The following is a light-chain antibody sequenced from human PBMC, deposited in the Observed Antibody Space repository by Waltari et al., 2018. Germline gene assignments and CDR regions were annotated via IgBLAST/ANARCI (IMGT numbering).Light chain of an antibody. CDR3: QQSYSFPT. CDR2: TAS. J-gene: IGKJ2*01. Sequence: DIQRTQSPSSLSASVGGRVIITCRASQSITSHLNWYQQKPGKAPKLLIYTASTLQSGVPYRFSGSGSGTDFILTIRNVQPEDIATYYCQQSYSFPTFGQGTKLEI. CDR1: QSITSH. V-gene: IGKV1-39*01.